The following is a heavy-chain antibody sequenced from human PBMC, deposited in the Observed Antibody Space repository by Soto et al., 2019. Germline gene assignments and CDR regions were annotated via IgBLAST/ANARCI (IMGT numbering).Heavy chain of an antibody. CDR3: ARGISDYVVVVSAALHV. CDR1: GFTFSRYS. V-gene: IGHV3-21*01. J-gene: IGHJ6*01. D-gene: IGHD2-2*01. Sequence: GGSLRLSCAASGFTFSRYSMNWVRQAPGKGLEWVSSVSSSSSHIYYADSGKGGFTISRDNADNSLYLQMNSLRADDTAVYFCARGISDYVVVVSAALHVWGQGTTVTVSS. CDR2: VSSSSSHI.